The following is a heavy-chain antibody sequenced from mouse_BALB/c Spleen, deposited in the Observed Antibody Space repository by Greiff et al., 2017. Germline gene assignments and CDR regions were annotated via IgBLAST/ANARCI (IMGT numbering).Heavy chain of an antibody. J-gene: IGHJ3*01. CDR3: ARGYYGSSYRFAY. D-gene: IGHD1-1*01. Sequence: QVHLQQPGAELVKPGASVKLSCKASGYTFTSYWMHWVKQRPGQGLEWIGEINPSNGRTNYNEKFKSKATLTVDKSSSTAYMQLSSLTSEDSAVYYCARGYYGSSYRFAYWGQGTLVTVSA. CDR1: GYTFTSYW. V-gene: IGHV1S81*02. CDR2: INPSNGRT.